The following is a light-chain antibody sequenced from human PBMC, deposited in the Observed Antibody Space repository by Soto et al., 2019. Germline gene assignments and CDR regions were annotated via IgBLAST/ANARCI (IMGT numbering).Light chain of an antibody. V-gene: IGLV2-23*01. Sequence: QSALTQPAAVSGSPGQSITISCTGTSSDIGSYDLVSWYQQHPGKAPKLMIYEASQRPSGVSNRFSGSKSGNTASLTISGLQAEDEAEYFCCAFAGAVTFVVFGGGTQLTVL. CDR3: CAFAGAVTFVV. CDR1: SSDIGSYDL. J-gene: IGLJ2*01. CDR2: EAS.